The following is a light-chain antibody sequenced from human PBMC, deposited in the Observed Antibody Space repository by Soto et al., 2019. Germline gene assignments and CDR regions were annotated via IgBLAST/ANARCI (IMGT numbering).Light chain of an antibody. J-gene: IGKJ4*01. Sequence: EIVLTQSPATLSLSPGDRATLSCRASQSVRSYLAWYQQKPGQAPRLLIYDASNRATSIPARFSGSGSGTDFTLTVSSLEPEDFAVYYCQQRSDWPPTFGGGTKVEIE. V-gene: IGKV3-11*01. CDR3: QQRSDWPPT. CDR2: DAS. CDR1: QSVRSY.